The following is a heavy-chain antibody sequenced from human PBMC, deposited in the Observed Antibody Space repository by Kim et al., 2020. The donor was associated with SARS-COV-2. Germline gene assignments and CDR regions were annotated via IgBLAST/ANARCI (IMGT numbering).Heavy chain of an antibody. V-gene: IGHV3-11*01. Sequence: GGSLRLSCAASGFTFSSYYMSWIRQAPGKGLEWVSYISSSSSSIYYADSVKGRFTISSDNAKNSLYLQMNSLRAEDTAVYYCARAIYYSYYGMDVWGQGTPVTVSS. CDR3: ARAIYYSYYGMDV. CDR1: GFTFSSYY. J-gene: IGHJ6*02. CDR2: ISSSSSSI.